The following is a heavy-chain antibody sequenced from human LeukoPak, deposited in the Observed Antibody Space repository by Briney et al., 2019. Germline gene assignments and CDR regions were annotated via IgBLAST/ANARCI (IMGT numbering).Heavy chain of an antibody. Sequence: GGSLRLSCAAYGFTFSDHYMDWVRQAPGKGLEWVGRTRNKAESYTTDYAASVKGRFSIPRDDSQNSLFLQMNSLKTEDTAVYYCARDTRDGIDYWGQGTLVTVSS. CDR2: TRNKAESYTT. V-gene: IGHV3-72*01. CDR3: ARDTRDGIDY. D-gene: IGHD5-24*01. J-gene: IGHJ4*02. CDR1: GFTFSDHY.